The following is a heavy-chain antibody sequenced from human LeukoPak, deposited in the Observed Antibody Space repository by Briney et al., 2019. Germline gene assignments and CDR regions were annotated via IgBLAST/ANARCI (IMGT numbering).Heavy chain of an antibody. D-gene: IGHD6-6*01. CDR3: AREGSAARESSSFDY. Sequence: GASVKVSCKASGYTFTSYYMHWVRQAPGQGLEWMGIINPSGGSTSYAQKFQGRVTMTRDTSTSTVYMELSGLRSEDTAVYYCAREGSAARESSSFDYWGQGTLVTVSS. CDR2: INPSGGST. CDR1: GYTFTSYY. V-gene: IGHV1-46*01. J-gene: IGHJ4*02.